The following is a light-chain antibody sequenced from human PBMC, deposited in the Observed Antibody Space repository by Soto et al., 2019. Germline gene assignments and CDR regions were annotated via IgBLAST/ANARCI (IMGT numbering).Light chain of an antibody. CDR3: QKYSSAPLT. CDR2: ATS. Sequence: DIQMTQSPASLSASLGDRATITCRASQGVRNNLAWYQQKPGKVPKLLIYATSTWPSGVPARFSGSGSGTDFTLTISSLQSEDVAIYYCQKYSSAPLTFGGGTKVEIK. J-gene: IGKJ4*01. V-gene: IGKV1-27*01. CDR1: QGVRNN.